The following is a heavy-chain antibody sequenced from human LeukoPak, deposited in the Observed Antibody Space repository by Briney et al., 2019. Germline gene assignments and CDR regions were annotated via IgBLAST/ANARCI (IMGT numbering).Heavy chain of an antibody. CDR1: GFTVSGNN. D-gene: IGHD4-11*01. CDR2: IYRGGST. Sequence: PGGSLRCSGAASGFTVSGNNWSWVGQAPGKGLKGVSVIYRGGSTYYADAVKGRFTISRDNSKNTLYLQMNSLRAEDTAVYYCARESEEEYSNYYYYYYMDVWGKGTTVTVSS. CDR3: ARESEEEYSNYYYYYYMDV. V-gene: IGHV3-53*01. J-gene: IGHJ6*03.